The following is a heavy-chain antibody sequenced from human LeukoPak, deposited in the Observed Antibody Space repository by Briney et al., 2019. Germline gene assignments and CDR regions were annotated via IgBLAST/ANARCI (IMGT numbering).Heavy chain of an antibody. CDR2: IYYSGST. CDR3: AGGMWEPAKSDAFDI. V-gene: IGHV4-59*01. D-gene: IGHD1-26*01. CDR1: GGSISSYY. Sequence: SETLSLTCTVSGGSISSYYWSRIRQPPGKGLEWIGYIYYSGSTNYNPSLKSRVTISVDTSKNQFSLKLSSVTAADTAVYYCAGGMWEPAKSDAFDIWGQGTMVTVSS. J-gene: IGHJ3*02.